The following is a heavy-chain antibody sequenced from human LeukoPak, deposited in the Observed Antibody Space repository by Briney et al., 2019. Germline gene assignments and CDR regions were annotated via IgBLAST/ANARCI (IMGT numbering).Heavy chain of an antibody. J-gene: IGHJ4*02. D-gene: IGHD3-10*01. CDR3: AKFKVRDADGDFDY. CDR2: IQYDGSNN. Sequence: GGSLRLSCAASGFTFRNYDLHWVRQAPGKGLEWVAFIQYDGSNNFYADSVKGRFTISRDNSKNTLYMQMNSLRPEDTAVYYCAKFKVRDADGDFDYWGQGTLVTVSS. CDR1: GFTFRNYD. V-gene: IGHV3-30*02.